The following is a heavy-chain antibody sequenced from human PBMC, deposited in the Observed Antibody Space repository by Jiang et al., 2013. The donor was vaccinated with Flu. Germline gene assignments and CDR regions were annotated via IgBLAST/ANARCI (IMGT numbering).Heavy chain of an antibody. V-gene: IGHV4-34*01. CDR1: GGSFSGYY. CDR2: INHRGTI. J-gene: IGHJ4*02. D-gene: IGHD5-24*01. CDR3: ASGNAKADGYNYYLDN. Sequence: LLKPSETLSLTCAVSGGSFSGYYWTWIRQSPGKGLEWIGEINHRGTINYNPSLKSRLTISVDTSNKQFSLKLTSVTAADTAEYYCASGNAKADGYNYYLDNWGQGTLVTVSS.